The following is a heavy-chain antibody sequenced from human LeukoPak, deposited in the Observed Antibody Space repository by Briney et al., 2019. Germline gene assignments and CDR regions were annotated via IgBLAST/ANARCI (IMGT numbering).Heavy chain of an antibody. D-gene: IGHD7-27*01. CDR3: AKQTGDRGYYYYGMDV. CDR2: ISYDGSNK. J-gene: IGHJ6*02. CDR1: GFTFSSYG. V-gene: IGHV3-30*18. Sequence: GGSLRLSCAASGFTFSSYGVHWVRQAPGKGLEWVAVISYDGSNKYYADSVKGRFTIPRDNSKNTLYLQMNSLRAEDTAVYYCAKQTGDRGYYYYGMDVWGQGTTVTVSS.